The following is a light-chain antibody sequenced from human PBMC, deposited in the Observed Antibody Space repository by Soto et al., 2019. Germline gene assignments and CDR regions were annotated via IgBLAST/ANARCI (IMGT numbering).Light chain of an antibody. Sequence: EIVLTQSPGTLSLSPGERATLSCRASQSVSSSYLAWYQQKPGQAPRQLIYGASSRATGIPDRFSGSGSGTVFTLTITRLEPEDFAVYYCPHYRTSFGGGPRVEIK. CDR1: QSVSSSY. CDR2: GAS. CDR3: PHYRTS. J-gene: IGKJ4*01. V-gene: IGKV3-20*01.